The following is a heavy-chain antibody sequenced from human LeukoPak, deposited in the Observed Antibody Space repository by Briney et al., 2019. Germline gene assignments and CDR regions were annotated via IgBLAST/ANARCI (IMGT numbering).Heavy chain of an antibody. D-gene: IGHD6-13*01. V-gene: IGHV3-7*03. Sequence: AGGSLRLSCAASEFSFSSYWMSWVRQAPGKGLEWVANIKKDGSERYYVDSVKGRFIISRDNAKNSLYLQMNSLRAEDTAMYYCARYQINSRYTWFDSWGQGTLVTVSS. J-gene: IGHJ5*01. CDR2: IKKDGSER. CDR3: ARYQINSRYTWFDS. CDR1: EFSFSSYW.